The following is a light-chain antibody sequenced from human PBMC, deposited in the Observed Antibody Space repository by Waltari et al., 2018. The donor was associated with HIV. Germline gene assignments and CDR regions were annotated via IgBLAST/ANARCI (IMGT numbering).Light chain of an antibody. CDR1: QSVSSRS. CDR2: GAS. J-gene: IGKJ1*01. Sequence: EIVLTQSPGTLSLSQGERATLSCRASQSVSSRSLAWYQQRPGQAPRLLISGASSRATGIPDRFSGSGSGTDFTLTISRLEPEDFAVYYCQQYGTSPRTFGQGTKVEIK. CDR3: QQYGTSPRT. V-gene: IGKV3-20*01.